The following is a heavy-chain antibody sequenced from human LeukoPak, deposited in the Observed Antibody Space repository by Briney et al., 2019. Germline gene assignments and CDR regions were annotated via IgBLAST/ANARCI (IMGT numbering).Heavy chain of an antibody. Sequence: PSETLSLTCTVSGGSISSSSYYWGWIRQSPGKGLEWIGSIYYSGSTYYNPSLKSRVTISVDTSKNQFSLKLSSVTAADTAVYYCARRVRWAFDYWGQGTLVTVSS. CDR1: GGSISSSSYY. D-gene: IGHD4-23*01. V-gene: IGHV4-39*01. CDR2: IYYSGST. J-gene: IGHJ4*02. CDR3: ARRVRWAFDY.